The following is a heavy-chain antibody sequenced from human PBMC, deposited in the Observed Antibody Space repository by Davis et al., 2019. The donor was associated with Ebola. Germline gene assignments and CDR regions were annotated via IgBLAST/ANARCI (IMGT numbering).Heavy chain of an antibody. V-gene: IGHV4-34*01. CDR1: GGSFSAYY. CDR2: INHSGTT. Sequence: MPSETLSLTCAVHGGSFSAYYWTWIRQPPGRGLEWIAEINHSGTTNYDPSLKSRVTISVDTSKNQFSPKMNSVTAADTAVYYCARVVQKVVRLDSWGQGTLVTVSS. D-gene: IGHD6-6*01. CDR3: ARVVQKVVRLDS. J-gene: IGHJ5*01.